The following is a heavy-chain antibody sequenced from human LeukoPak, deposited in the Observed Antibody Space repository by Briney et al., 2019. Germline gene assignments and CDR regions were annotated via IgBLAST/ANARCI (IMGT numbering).Heavy chain of an antibody. Sequence: PGGSLRLSCAASGFLFSNYRMNWVRQAPGKGLEWVSSIGSRGTYIYYADSMKGRFTISRDNAKNSLYLEMNSLRADDTAVYYCARDRSSSWYSDWGQGTLVTVSS. D-gene: IGHD6-13*01. CDR1: GFLFSNYR. CDR2: IGSRGTYI. CDR3: ARDRSSSWYSD. V-gene: IGHV3-21*01. J-gene: IGHJ4*02.